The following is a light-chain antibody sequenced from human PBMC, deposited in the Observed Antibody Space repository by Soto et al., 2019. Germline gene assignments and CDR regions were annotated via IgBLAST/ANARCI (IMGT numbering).Light chain of an antibody. CDR1: QDIRNY. J-gene: IGKJ4*01. CDR2: DAS. V-gene: IGKV1-9*01. Sequence: IQLTQSPSSLSASVGDGVTVTCRASQDIRNYLAWYQQKPGKAPKIMICDASTLYSGVPSRFSGSGSGTDCTLTISGLQPEDVAAYYCQQLRSYPSTLGGGTKVDIK. CDR3: QQLRSYPST.